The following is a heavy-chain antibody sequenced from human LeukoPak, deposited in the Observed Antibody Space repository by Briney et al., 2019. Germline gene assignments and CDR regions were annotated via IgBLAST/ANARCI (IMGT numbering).Heavy chain of an antibody. D-gene: IGHD3-10*01. CDR1: GGSISSYY. V-gene: IGHV4-59*08. Sequence: SETLSLTCTVSGGSISSYYWSWIRQPPGKGLEWIGYIYYSGSTNYNPSLKSRVTISVDTSKNQFSLKLSSVTAADTAVYYCARPRLRYYGSGSYENHALDIWGQGTMVTVSS. J-gene: IGHJ3*02. CDR3: ARPRLRYYGSGSYENHALDI. CDR2: IYYSGST.